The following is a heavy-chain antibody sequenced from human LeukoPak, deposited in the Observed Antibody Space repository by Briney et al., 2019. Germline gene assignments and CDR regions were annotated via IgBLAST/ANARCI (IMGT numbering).Heavy chain of an antibody. CDR2: IFPSGGEI. J-gene: IGHJ4*02. Sequence: GGSLRLSCVASGFTFSTFAMIWVRQPPGKGLEWVSRIFPSGGEIHYADSVRGRFTISRDNSKSILSLQMNSLRAEDTAVYYCARDGSGSYYKVSFDSWGQGTLVTVSS. CDR1: GFTFSTFA. D-gene: IGHD3-10*01. CDR3: ARDGSGSYYKVSFDS. V-gene: IGHV3-23*01.